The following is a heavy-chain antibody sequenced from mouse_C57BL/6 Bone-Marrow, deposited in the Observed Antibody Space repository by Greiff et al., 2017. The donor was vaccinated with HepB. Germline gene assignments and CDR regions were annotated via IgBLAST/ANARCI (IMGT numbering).Heavy chain of an antibody. V-gene: IGHV8-12*01. Sequence: QVQLQQSGPGILQSSQTLSLTCSFSGFSLSTSGMGVSWIRQPSGKGLEWLAHIYWDDDKRYNPSLKSRLTISKDTSRNQVFLKITSVDTADTATYYCARMVYDGYYVFDYWGQGTTLTVSS. CDR2: IYWDDDK. J-gene: IGHJ2*01. CDR1: GFSLSTSGMG. CDR3: ARMVYDGYYVFDY. D-gene: IGHD2-3*01.